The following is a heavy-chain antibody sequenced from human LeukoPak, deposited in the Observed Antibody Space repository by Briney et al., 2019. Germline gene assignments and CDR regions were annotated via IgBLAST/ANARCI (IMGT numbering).Heavy chain of an antibody. J-gene: IGHJ4*02. CDR3: ARVWIVATSMGLPKISYYFDY. CDR2: INHSGST. D-gene: IGHD5-12*01. CDR1: GGSFSGYY. Sequence: PSETLSLTCAVYGGSFSGYYWSWIRQPPGKGLEWIGEINHSGSTNYNPSLKSRVTISVDTSKNQFSLKLSSVTAADTAVYYCARVWIVATSMGLPKISYYFDYWGQGTLVTVSP. V-gene: IGHV4-34*01.